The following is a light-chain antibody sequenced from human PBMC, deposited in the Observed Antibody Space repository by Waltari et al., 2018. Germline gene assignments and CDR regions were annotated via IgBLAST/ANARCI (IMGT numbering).Light chain of an antibody. CDR1: SGDVGSSNY. V-gene: IGLV2-8*01. J-gene: IGLJ2*01. Sequence: QSALTQPPSASGSPGPSVTIPCTGTSGDVGSSNYVSWYQPHPGKAPKLLIYEVTKRPSGVPDRFSGSKSDNTASLTVSGLQAEDEADYYCCSYAGGNTEVFGGGTKLTVL. CDR3: CSYAGGNTEV. CDR2: EVT.